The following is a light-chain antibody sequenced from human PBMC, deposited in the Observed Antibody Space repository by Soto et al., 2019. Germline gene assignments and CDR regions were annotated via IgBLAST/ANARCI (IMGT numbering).Light chain of an antibody. CDR1: SSNIGAGYD. Sequence: QSVLTQPPSVSGAPGQTITISCTGSSSNIGAGYDVHWYQQLPGRAPKLLIYSNNQRPSGVPDRFSGSKSGTSASLAISGLQSEDEADYYCAAWDDSLNGVFGGGTKLTVL. J-gene: IGLJ3*02. V-gene: IGLV1-40*01. CDR3: AAWDDSLNGV. CDR2: SNN.